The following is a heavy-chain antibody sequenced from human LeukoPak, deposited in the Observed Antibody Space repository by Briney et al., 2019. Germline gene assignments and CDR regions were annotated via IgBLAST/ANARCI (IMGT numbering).Heavy chain of an antibody. Sequence: SETLSLTCTVSIYSISSGYYWGWIRQPPGKGLEWIGSIYHSGGTYYNPSLKSRVTISVDTSKNQFSLKLSSVTAADTAVYYCARRRYYYDSSGYYYFDYWGQGTLVTVSS. CDR2: IYHSGGT. D-gene: IGHD3-22*01. V-gene: IGHV4-38-2*02. CDR1: IYSISSGYY. CDR3: ARRRYYYDSSGYYYFDY. J-gene: IGHJ4*02.